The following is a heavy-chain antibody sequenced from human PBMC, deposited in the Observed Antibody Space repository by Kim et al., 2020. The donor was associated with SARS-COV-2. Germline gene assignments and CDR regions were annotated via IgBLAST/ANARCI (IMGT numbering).Heavy chain of an antibody. CDR2: INTNTGNP. J-gene: IGHJ4*02. D-gene: IGHD3-10*01. CDR1: GYTFTSYA. CDR3: ARESLRITMVRGANHPAY. V-gene: IGHV7-4-1*02. Sequence: ASVKVSCKASGYTFTSYAMNWVRQAPGQGLEWMGWINTNTGNPTYAQGFTGRFVFSLDTSVSTAYLQISSLKAEDTAVYYCARESLRITMVRGANHPAYWGQGTLVTVSS.